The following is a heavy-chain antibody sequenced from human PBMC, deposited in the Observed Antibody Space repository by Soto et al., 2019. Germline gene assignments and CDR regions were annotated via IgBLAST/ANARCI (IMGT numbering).Heavy chain of an antibody. D-gene: IGHD2-2*01. CDR1: GYSFTSYW. V-gene: IGHV5-51*01. CDR2: IYPGDSDT. CDR3: ARHYSSTLKAYYYYYYMDV. Sequence: GESLKISCKGSGYSFTSYWIGWVRQMPGKGLEWMGIIYPGDSDTRYSPSFQGQVTISADKSISPAYLQWSSLKASDTAMYYCARHYSSTLKAYYYYYYMDVGGKGTRFTVSS. J-gene: IGHJ6*03.